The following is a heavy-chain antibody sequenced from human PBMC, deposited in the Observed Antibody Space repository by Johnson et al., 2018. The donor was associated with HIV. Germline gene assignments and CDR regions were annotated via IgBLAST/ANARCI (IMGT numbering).Heavy chain of an antibody. D-gene: IGHD1-26*01. CDR3: ARSLPGRGSYYAFDI. CDR1: GFTFSSYW. CDR2: INSDGSST. V-gene: IGHV3-74*01. Sequence: VQLVESGGGLVQPGGSLRLSCAASGFTFSSYWMHWVRQAPGKGLVWVSRINSDGSSTSYADSVKGRFTISRDNAKNTLYLQMNSLRAEDTAVYYCARSLPGRGSYYAFDIWGQGTMVTVSS. J-gene: IGHJ3*02.